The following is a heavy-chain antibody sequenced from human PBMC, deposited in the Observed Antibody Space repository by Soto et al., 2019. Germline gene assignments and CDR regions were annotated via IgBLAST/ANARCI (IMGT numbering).Heavy chain of an antibody. D-gene: IGHD3-10*01. V-gene: IGHV3-21*01. CDR3: ARDRSMVRGEYGMDV. CDR1: GFTFSYYS. CDR2: ISSSSSDM. Sequence: GGSLRLSCAPSGFTFSYYSMNWVRQAPGKGLEWVSSISSSSSDMYYADSLKGRFTISRDNAKNSLYLQMNSLRAEDTAVYYCARDRSMVRGEYGMDVWGQGTTVTVSS. J-gene: IGHJ6*02.